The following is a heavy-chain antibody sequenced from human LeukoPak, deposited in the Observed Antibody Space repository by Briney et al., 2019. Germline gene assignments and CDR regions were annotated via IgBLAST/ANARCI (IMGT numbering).Heavy chain of an antibody. CDR3: ASFRLGGDPEY. CDR1: GFTFSSYS. D-gene: IGHD2-21*02. Sequence: PGGSLRLSCAASGFTFSSYSMNWVRQAPGKGLEWVSYISSSSSTIYYADSVKGRFTISRDNAKNSLYLQMNSLRAEDTAVYYCASFRLGGDPEYWGQGTLVTVSS. V-gene: IGHV3-48*01. CDR2: ISSSSSTI. J-gene: IGHJ4*02.